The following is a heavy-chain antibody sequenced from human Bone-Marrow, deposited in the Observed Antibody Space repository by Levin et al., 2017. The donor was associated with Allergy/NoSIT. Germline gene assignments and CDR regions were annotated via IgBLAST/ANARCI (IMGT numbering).Heavy chain of an antibody. J-gene: IGHJ4*02. CDR3: AKDERLPRIFDF. D-gene: IGHD5-12*01. CDR1: GFTFSSYA. Sequence: PGGSLRLSCAASGFTFSSYAMSWVRQAPGKGLEWVSTISLAGGTTYYADSVKGRFTISRDNSKDTLFLHMNSLRAEDTAVYYCAKDERLPRIFDFWGQGTRVTVSS. V-gene: IGHV3-23*01. CDR2: ISLAGGTT.